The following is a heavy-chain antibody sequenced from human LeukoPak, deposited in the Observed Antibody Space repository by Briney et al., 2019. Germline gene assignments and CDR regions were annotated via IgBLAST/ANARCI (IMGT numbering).Heavy chain of an antibody. CDR2: INPSGGST. J-gene: IGHJ4*02. CDR3: ARDPGPGIDY. Sequence: EASVKVSCKASGYTFTSYYMHWVRQAPGRGLEWMGIINPSGGSTSYAQKFQGRVTMTRDTSASTVYMELSSLRSEDTAVYYCARDPGPGIDYWGQGTLVTVSS. D-gene: IGHD3-10*01. CDR1: GYTFTSYY. V-gene: IGHV1-46*01.